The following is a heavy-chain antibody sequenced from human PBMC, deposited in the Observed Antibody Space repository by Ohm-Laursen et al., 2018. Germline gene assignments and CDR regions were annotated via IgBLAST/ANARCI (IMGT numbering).Heavy chain of an antibody. CDR3: AVSEVRYSFTYLADF. D-gene: IGHD3-9*01. CDR2: MYATGSS. Sequence: GTLSLTCTVSGGSLSNYYWNWVRQPAGKGLEWIGRMYATGSSNYNPSLNSRVTMSVDTSRNQFSLKLTSVTAADTAVYYCAVSEVRYSFTYLADFWGQGTLVTVPS. J-gene: IGHJ4*02. CDR1: GGSLSNYY. V-gene: IGHV4-4*07.